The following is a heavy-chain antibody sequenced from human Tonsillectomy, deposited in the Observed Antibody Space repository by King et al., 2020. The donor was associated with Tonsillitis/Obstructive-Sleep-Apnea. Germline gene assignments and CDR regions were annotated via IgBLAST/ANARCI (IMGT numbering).Heavy chain of an antibody. CDR1: GYSFTNYW. Sequence: QLVQSGAEVKKPGESLEISCKGSGYSFTNYWIGWVRQMPGKGLEWMGIIYPDDSDTRYSPSFQGQVTISADKSISTAYLQWSSLKASDTAAYYCVRRYSSSSPYFDYWGQGTLVTVSS. V-gene: IGHV5-51*01. CDR3: VRRYSSSSPYFDY. D-gene: IGHD6-6*01. CDR2: IYPDDSDT. J-gene: IGHJ4*02.